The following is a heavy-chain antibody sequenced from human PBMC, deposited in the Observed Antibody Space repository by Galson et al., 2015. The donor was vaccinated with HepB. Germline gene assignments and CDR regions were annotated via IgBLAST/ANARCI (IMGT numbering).Heavy chain of an antibody. J-gene: IGHJ4*02. Sequence: SLRLSCAVSGFTFDDYAMHWVRQAPGKGLECVSAIGVNAGSTDYADSVKGRFTISRDNSKNMLYLQMNNLRAEDTAVYYCAKGTTNIDYWGQGTLVTVSS. D-gene: IGHD1-1*01. CDR3: AKGTTNIDY. CDR1: GFTFDDYA. CDR2: IGVNAGST. V-gene: IGHV3-23*01.